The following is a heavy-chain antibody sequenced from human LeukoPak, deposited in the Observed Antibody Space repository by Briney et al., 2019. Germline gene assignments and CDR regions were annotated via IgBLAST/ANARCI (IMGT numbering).Heavy chain of an antibody. Sequence: PGGSLRLSCAASGFTFSSYAMSWVRQAPGKGLEWVSVISGSGGRTYYADSVKGRFTISRDNSKNTLYVQMNSLRAEDTAVYYCAKDLLAATIDYYFDYWGQGTLATVSS. CDR3: AKDLLAATIDYYFDY. CDR1: GFTFSSYA. J-gene: IGHJ4*02. D-gene: IGHD5-12*01. V-gene: IGHV3-23*01. CDR2: ISGSGGRT.